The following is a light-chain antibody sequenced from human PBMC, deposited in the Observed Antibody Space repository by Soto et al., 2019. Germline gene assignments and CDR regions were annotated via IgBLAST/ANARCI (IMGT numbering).Light chain of an antibody. V-gene: IGLV2-23*02. CDR2: EVS. CDR1: SGDVGSYNL. Sequence: QSVLTQPASVSGSPGQSITISCTGTSGDVGSYNLVSWYQQHPGKAPKLMIYEVSKRPSGVSNRFSGSKPGNTASLTISGLQAEDEADYYCCSYAGSSTPYVFGTGTKVTVL. CDR3: CSYAGSSTPYV. J-gene: IGLJ1*01.